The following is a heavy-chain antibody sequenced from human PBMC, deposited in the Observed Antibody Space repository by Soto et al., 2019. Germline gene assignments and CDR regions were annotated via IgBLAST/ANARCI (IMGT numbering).Heavy chain of an antibody. CDR3: ASGSVGTTGTTFVNGREDS. V-gene: IGHV3-33*01. D-gene: IGHD1-1*01. CDR2: IWYDGGDK. CDR1: GFSFSNYG. Sequence: QVQLVESGGGVVQPGGSLRLSCIASGFSFSNYGMHWVRQAPGKGLEWVALIWYDGGDKYYADSVKGRFTISRDNSKKTLFLQMNSLRADDTALYFCASGSVGTTGTTFVNGREDSWGQGTLVTVSS. J-gene: IGHJ4*02.